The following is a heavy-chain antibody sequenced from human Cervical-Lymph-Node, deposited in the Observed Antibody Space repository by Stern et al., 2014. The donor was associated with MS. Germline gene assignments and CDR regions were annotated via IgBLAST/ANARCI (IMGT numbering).Heavy chain of an antibody. CDR3: ALSTAVSGTAHWFDS. D-gene: IGHD6-19*01. V-gene: IGHV5-51*01. Sequence: MQLVQSGGEVKKPGESLKISCKGSGYRFTSYWIGWVRQMPGKGLEWIGIVYPGDSSTRYSPSFQGQVTISADKSMNTAYLQWSSLKASDSAMYYCALSTAVSGTAHWFDSWGQGTLVSVSS. CDR1: GYRFTSYW. CDR2: VYPGDSST. J-gene: IGHJ5*01.